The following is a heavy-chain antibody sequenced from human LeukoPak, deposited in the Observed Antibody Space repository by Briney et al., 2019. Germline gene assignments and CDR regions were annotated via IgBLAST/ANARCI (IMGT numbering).Heavy chain of an antibody. CDR1: GYTFTSYY. J-gene: IGHJ4*02. D-gene: IGHD3-16*02. V-gene: IGHV1-46*01. CDR3: ARGSYRYLDY. CDR2: INPTGGST. Sequence: ASVKVSCKASGYTFTSYYTHWVRQAPGQGLEWMGIINPTGGSTSYAQRFQGRVTMTRDTSTSTVYMELSSLRSEDTAVYYCARGSYRYLDYWGQGTLVTVSS.